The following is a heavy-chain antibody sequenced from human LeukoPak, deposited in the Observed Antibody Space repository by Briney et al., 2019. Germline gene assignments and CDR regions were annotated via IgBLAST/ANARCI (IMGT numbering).Heavy chain of an antibody. Sequence: EASLKVSCTASGGTFSSYAISWVRQAPGQGLEWMGGILPVLGTAYYAQKLQGRVTITTDKSTSTAYIELSSVRSEDTAVYYCATNPESLRLGDYWGQGTLVTVSS. CDR2: ILPVLGTA. CDR1: GGTFSSYA. D-gene: IGHD3-16*01. J-gene: IGHJ4*02. V-gene: IGHV1-69*05. CDR3: ATNPESLRLGDY.